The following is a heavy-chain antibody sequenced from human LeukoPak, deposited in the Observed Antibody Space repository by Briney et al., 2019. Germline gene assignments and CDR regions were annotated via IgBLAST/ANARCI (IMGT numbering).Heavy chain of an antibody. CDR3: ARDRDVGGSLTFDY. D-gene: IGHD1-26*01. Sequence: ASVKVSCKASGYTFTSYGISWVRQAPGPGLEWMGWISAYNGNTNYAQKLQGRVTMTTDTSTSTAYMELRSLRSDDTAVYYCARDRDVGGSLTFDYWGQGTLVTVSS. CDR1: GYTFTSYG. V-gene: IGHV1-18*01. J-gene: IGHJ4*02. CDR2: ISAYNGNT.